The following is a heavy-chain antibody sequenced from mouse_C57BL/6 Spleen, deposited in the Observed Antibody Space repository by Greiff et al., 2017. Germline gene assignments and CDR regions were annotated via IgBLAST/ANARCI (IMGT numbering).Heavy chain of an antibody. CDR2: ISYDGSN. CDR3: ARGASYGSIPFAY. CDR1: GYSITSGYY. V-gene: IGHV3-6*01. Sequence: VQLKESGPGLVKPSQSLSLTCSVTGYSITSGYYWNWIRQFPGNKLEWMGYISYDGSNNYNPSLKNRISITRDTSKNQFFLKLNSVTTEDTATYYCARGASYGSIPFAYWGQGTLVTVSA. D-gene: IGHD1-1*01. J-gene: IGHJ3*01.